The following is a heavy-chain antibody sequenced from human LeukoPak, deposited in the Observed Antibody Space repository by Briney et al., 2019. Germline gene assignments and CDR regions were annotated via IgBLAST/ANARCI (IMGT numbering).Heavy chain of an antibody. CDR3: ARAPPYGSGSYKGMDV. CDR2: INHSGST. J-gene: IGHJ6*04. CDR1: GGSFSGYY. D-gene: IGHD3-10*01. Sequence: SGTLSLTCAVYGGSFSGYYWSWIRQPPGKGLEWIGEINHSGSTNYNPSLKSRVTISVDTSKNQFSLKLSSVTAADTAVYYCARAPPYGSGSYKGMDVWGKGTTVTVSS. V-gene: IGHV4-34*01.